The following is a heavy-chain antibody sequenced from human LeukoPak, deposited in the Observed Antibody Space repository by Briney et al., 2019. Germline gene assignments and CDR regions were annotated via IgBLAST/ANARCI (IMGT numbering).Heavy chain of an antibody. V-gene: IGHV1-46*01. D-gene: IGHD3-22*01. CDR2: INPSGGST. CDR1: GYTFTSYY. Sequence: ASVNVSFTASGYTFTSYYMHWVRQAPGQGLEWMGIINPSGGSTSYAQKFQGRVTMTRDTSTSTVYMELSSLRSEDTAVYYCARDPKAGYYDSSGYSSLGGLDYWGQGTLVTVSS. J-gene: IGHJ4*02. CDR3: ARDPKAGYYDSSGYSSLGGLDY.